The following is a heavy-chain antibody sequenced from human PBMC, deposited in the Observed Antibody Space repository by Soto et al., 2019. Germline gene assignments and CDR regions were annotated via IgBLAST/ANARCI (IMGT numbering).Heavy chain of an antibody. CDR3: ASHYYDSSGYEGDY. CDR2: INLSGGST. D-gene: IGHD3-22*01. CDR1: GYTFANYY. Sequence: ASVKVSCKASGYTFANYYMHWVRQAPGQGLEWMGMINLSGGSTNYPQKFQGRVTMDSDTSTSTVYMELSSLRSEDTAVYYCASHYYDSSGYEGDYWGQGTLVTVS. V-gene: IGHV1-46*01. J-gene: IGHJ4*02.